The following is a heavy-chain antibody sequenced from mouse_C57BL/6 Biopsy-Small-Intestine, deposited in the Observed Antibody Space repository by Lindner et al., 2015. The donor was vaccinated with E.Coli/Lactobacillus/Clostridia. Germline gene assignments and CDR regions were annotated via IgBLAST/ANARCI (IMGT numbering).Heavy chain of an antibody. D-gene: IGHD1-1*01. CDR3: TPHYYGSSWFAY. CDR2: IYPGSGNT. CDR1: GYTFTDYY. V-gene: IGHV1-84*02. Sequence: VQLQESGPELVKPGASVKISCKASGYTFTDYYINWVKQRPGQGLEWIGWIYPGSGNTKYNEKFKGKATLTVDTSSSTAYMQLSSLTSEDTAVYYCTPHYYGSSWFAYWGQGTLVTVSA. J-gene: IGHJ3*01.